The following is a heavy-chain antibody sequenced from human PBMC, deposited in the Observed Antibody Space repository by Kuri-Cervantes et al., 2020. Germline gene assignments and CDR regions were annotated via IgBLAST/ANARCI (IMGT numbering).Heavy chain of an antibody. V-gene: IGHV3-33*01. CDR2: IWYDGSNK. J-gene: IGHJ5*02. Sequence: GGSLRLSCAASGFTFGSYGMHWVRQAPGKGLEWVAVIWYDGSNKYYADSVKGRFTISRDNSKNTLYLQMNSLRAEDTAVYYCARGENPPGRGIHWFDPWGQGTQVTVSS. CDR3: ARGENPPGRGIHWFDP. D-gene: IGHD3-10*01. CDR1: GFTFGSYG.